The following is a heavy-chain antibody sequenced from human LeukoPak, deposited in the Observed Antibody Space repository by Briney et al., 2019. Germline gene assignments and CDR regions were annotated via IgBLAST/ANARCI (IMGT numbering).Heavy chain of an antibody. D-gene: IGHD3-3*01. Sequence: GASVKVSCKASGYTFTSYYMHWVRQAPGQGLEWMGIINPSGGSTSYAQKFQGRVTMTRDTSTSTVYMELSSLRSEDTAVYYCARASYYDFWSGYRERAFDIWGQGTMVTVSS. CDR1: GYTFTSYY. CDR2: INPSGGST. CDR3: ARASYYDFWSGYRERAFDI. J-gene: IGHJ3*02. V-gene: IGHV1-46*01.